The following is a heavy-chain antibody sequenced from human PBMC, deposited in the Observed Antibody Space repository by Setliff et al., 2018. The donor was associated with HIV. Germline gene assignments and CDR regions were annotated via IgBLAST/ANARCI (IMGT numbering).Heavy chain of an antibody. D-gene: IGHD3-22*01. V-gene: IGHV1-8*02. CDR3: ARARTDYYDRRRRSHYYIDV. J-gene: IGHJ6*03. CDR1: GYTFSNYD. Sequence: ASVKVSCKPSGYTFSNYDINWVRQAAGQGLEWMGLMNPDSRNTGYAQRFEGRVTLTWDTSISTAYLELNHLKSDDTAVYYCARARTDYYDRRRRSHYYIDVWARGATVTVS. CDR2: MNPDSRNT.